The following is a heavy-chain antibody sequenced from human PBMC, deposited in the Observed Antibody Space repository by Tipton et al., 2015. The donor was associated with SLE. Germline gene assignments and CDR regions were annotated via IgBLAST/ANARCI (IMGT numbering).Heavy chain of an antibody. D-gene: IGHD6-19*01. Sequence: TLSLTCTVSGGSISSYYWSWIRQPPGKGLEWIGYIYYSGSTNYNPSLKSRVTISVDTSKNQFSLKLSSVTAADTAVYYCARAEGSSGWYDLRESCYFDLWGRGTLVTVSS. V-gene: IGHV4-59*01. CDR1: GGSISSYY. CDR2: IYYSGST. J-gene: IGHJ2*01. CDR3: ARAEGSSGWYDLRESCYFDL.